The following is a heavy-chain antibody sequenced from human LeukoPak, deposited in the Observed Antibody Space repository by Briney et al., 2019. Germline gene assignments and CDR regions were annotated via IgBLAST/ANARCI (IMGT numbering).Heavy chain of an antibody. J-gene: IGHJ4*02. CDR3: ATSPNYVNS. CDR2: ISGSGGGT. CDR1: GFTFSSYG. D-gene: IGHD1-7*01. Sequence: GGSLRLSCAASGFTFSSYGMTWVRQAPGKGLEWVSGISGSGGGTYYADSVKGRFTISRDNSKNTLYLQMNSLRAEDTAVYYCATSPNYVNSWGQGTLVTVSS. V-gene: IGHV3-23*01.